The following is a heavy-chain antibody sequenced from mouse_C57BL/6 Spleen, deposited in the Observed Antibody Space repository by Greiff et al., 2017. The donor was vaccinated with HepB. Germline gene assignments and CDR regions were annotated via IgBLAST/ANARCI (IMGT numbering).Heavy chain of an antibody. D-gene: IGHD1-1*01. Sequence: QVTLKESGPGILQSSQTLSLTCSFSGFSLSTSGMGVSWIRQPSGKGLEWLAHIYWDDDKRYNPSLKSRLTISKDTSRNQVFLKITSVDTADTATYYCARRAYYYGSPLYFDVWGTGTTVTVSS. CDR3: ARRAYYYGSPLYFDV. J-gene: IGHJ1*03. CDR2: IYWDDDK. CDR1: GFSLSTSGMG. V-gene: IGHV8-12*01.